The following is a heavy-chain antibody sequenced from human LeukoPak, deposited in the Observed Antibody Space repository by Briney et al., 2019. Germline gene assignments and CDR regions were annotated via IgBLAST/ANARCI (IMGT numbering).Heavy chain of an antibody. D-gene: IGHD2-21*02. CDR2: ISGSGGST. Sequence: GGSLRLSCAASGFTFSSYAMSWVRQAPGKGLEWVSAISGSGGSTYYADSVKGRFTISRDNSENTLYLQMNSLRAEDTAVYYCAKDKAYCGGDCYGSFDYWGQGTLVTVSP. CDR3: AKDKAYCGGDCYGSFDY. CDR1: GFTFSSYA. V-gene: IGHV3-23*01. J-gene: IGHJ4*02.